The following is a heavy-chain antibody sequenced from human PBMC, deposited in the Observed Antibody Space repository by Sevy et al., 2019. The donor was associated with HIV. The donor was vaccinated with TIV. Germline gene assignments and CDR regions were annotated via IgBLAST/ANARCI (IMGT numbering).Heavy chain of an antibody. V-gene: IGHV4-39*01. Sequence: SETLSLTCTVSGASIRDSSYYWAWIRQPPGKGLEWIGNIYSYGETYYNSSLKSRVTISVDTSKNQFSLSLTSVTAADTAIYFCARSMEQQLDAFDIWGHRTMVTVSS. CDR2: IYSYGET. D-gene: IGHD6-13*01. CDR1: GASIRDSSYY. J-gene: IGHJ3*02. CDR3: ARSMEQQLDAFDI.